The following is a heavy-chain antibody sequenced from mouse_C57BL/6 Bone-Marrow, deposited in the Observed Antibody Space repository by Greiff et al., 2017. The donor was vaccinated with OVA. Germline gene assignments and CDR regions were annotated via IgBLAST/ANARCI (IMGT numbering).Heavy chain of an antibody. CDR2: INPNYGTT. CDR1: GYSFTDYN. CDR3: ACYYGSSYRYFDV. V-gene: IGHV1-39*01. Sequence: VQLQQSGPELVKPGASVKISCKASGYSFTDYNMNWVKQSHGKSLEWIGVINPNYGTTSYNQKFKGKATLTVDQSSSTAYMQLNSLTSEDSAVYDCACYYGSSYRYFDVWGTGTTVTVSS. J-gene: IGHJ1*03. D-gene: IGHD1-1*01.